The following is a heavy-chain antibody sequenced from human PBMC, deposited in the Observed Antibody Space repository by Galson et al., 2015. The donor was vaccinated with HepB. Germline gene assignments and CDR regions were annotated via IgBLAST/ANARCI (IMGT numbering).Heavy chain of an antibody. V-gene: IGHV3-23*01. J-gene: IGHJ4*02. Sequence: SLRLSCAASGFSFSSYAMHWVRQAPGKGLEWVAAMSGSGGSTYYADSVKGRFTISRDNSKNTLYLQMNSLRAEDTAVYYCAKGWGDYYDSSLFYWGQGTLVTVSS. CDR2: MSGSGGST. D-gene: IGHD3-22*01. CDR1: GFSFSSYA. CDR3: AKGWGDYYDSSLFY.